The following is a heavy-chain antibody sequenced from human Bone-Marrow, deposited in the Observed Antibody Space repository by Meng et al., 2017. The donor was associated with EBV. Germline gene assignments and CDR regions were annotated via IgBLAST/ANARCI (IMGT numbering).Heavy chain of an antibody. V-gene: IGHV4-34*01. Sequence: QVQLQQWGAGLLKPSETPCLTCVVNGGSLSGFSWRWIRQAPGKGLEWIGEIKHSGSTNYNPSLKTRVTISVDPSKTQFSLRLSSVTAADTAVYYCARATGGSTGYFRWGQGTLVTVSS. CDR2: IKHSGST. J-gene: IGHJ4*02. CDR3: ARATGGSTGYFR. CDR1: GGSLSGFS. D-gene: IGHD3-9*01.